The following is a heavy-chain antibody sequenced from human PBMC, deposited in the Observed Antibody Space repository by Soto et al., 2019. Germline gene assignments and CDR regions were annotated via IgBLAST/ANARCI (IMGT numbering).Heavy chain of an antibody. CDR2: IYYSGST. D-gene: IGHD6-13*01. Sequence: SETLSLTCTVSGGSISSGGYYWSWIRQHPGKGLEWIGYIYYSGSTYYNPSLKRRVTISVDTSKNQFSLKLSSVTAADKAVYYCATTSYSSSWYLDYWGQGTLVTVSS. CDR1: GGSISSGGYY. CDR3: ATTSYSSSWYLDY. V-gene: IGHV4-31*03. J-gene: IGHJ4*02.